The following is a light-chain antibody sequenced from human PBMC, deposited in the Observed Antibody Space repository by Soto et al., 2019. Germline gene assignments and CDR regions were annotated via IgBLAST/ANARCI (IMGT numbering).Light chain of an antibody. CDR3: QQYNSYSA. CDR2: DAS. Sequence: DIQMTQSPSTLSASVGDSVTITCRASQSISSWLAWYQQKPGKAPKLLIYDASSLESGVPSRFGGSGSGTEFTLTISSPQPDDFAPYYCQQYNSYSAFGPGTKVDTK. V-gene: IGKV1-5*01. J-gene: IGKJ3*01. CDR1: QSISSW.